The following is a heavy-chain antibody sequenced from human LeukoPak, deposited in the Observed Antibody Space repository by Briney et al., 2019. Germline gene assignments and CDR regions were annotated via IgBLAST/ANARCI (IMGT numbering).Heavy chain of an antibody. J-gene: IGHJ4*02. CDR1: GFTFSSYA. Sequence: PGGSLRLSCAASGFTFSSYAMHWVRQAPGKGLEWVAVISYDGSNKYYADSVKGRFTISRDNSKNTLYLQMNSLRAEDTAVYYCATWIQLWPSRMEIDYWGQGTLVTVSS. D-gene: IGHD5-18*01. CDR3: ATWIQLWPSRMEIDY. CDR2: ISYDGSNK. V-gene: IGHV3-30-3*01.